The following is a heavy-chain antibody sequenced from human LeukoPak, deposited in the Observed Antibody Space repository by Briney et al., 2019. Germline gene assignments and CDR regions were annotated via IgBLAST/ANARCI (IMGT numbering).Heavy chain of an antibody. CDR1: GFTFSGSA. CDR3: NPHSNYGWN. J-gene: IGHJ4*02. CDR2: IRSKANSYAT. V-gene: IGHV3-73*01. Sequence: SGGSLRLSCAASGFTFSGSAMHWVRQASGKGLEWVGRIRSKANSYATAYAASAKGRFTISRDDSKNTAYLQMNSLKTEDTAVYYCNPHSNYGWNWGQGTLVTVSS. D-gene: IGHD4-11*01.